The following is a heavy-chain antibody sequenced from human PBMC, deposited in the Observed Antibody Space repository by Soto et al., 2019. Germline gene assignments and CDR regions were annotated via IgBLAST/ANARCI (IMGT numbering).Heavy chain of an antibody. CDR2: IFYSGST. CDR1: GGSISSYY. D-gene: IGHD2-21*02. CDR3: ARTALGWFDP. Sequence: SETLSLTCSVSGGSISSYYWSWIRQPPGKGLEWIGYIFYSGSTNQSPSLKSRVTISVDTSKNQFSLKLRSVTAADTAVYYCARTALGWFDPWGQGTLVTVSS. J-gene: IGHJ5*02. V-gene: IGHV4-59*01.